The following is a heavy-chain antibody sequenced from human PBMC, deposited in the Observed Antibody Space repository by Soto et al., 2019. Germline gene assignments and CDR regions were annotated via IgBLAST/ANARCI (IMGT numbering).Heavy chain of an antibody. V-gene: IGHV2-70*01. J-gene: IGHJ6*02. CDR1: GFSLSTSGMC. CDR3: ARIPTLYYYDSSGYYPNYYYYGMDV. D-gene: IGHD3-22*01. Sequence: SGPTLVNPTQTLTLTCTFSGFSLSTSGMCVSWIRQPPGKALEWLALIDWDDDKYYSTSLKTRLTISKDTSKNQVVLTMTNMDPVDTATYYCARIPTLYYYDSSGYYPNYYYYGMDVWGQGITVTVSS. CDR2: IDWDDDK.